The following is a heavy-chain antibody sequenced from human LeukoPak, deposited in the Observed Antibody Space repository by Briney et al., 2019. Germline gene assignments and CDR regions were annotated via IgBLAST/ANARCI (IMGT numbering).Heavy chain of an antibody. CDR1: GGSISSSSYY. V-gene: IGHV4-39*07. D-gene: IGHD1-7*01. CDR3: ARGALAGTEDY. Sequence: SETLSLTCTVSGGSISSSSYYWGWIRQPPGKGLEWIGSIYYSGSTYYNPSLKSRVTISVDTSKNQFSLKLSSVTAADTAVYYCARGALAGTEDYWGQGTLVTVSS. CDR2: IYYSGST. J-gene: IGHJ4*02.